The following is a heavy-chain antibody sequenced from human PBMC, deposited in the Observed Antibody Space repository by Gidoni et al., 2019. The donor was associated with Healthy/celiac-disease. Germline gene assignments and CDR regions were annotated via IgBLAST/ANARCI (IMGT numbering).Heavy chain of an antibody. V-gene: IGHV1-69*01. J-gene: IGHJ4*02. D-gene: IGHD2-15*01. CDR1: GGTFSSYA. Sequence: QVQLVQSGDEVKKPGSEVKVACKASGGTFSSYAISWVRQAPGQGLEWMGGIIPIFGTANYAQKFPGRVTITADESTSTAYMALSSLRSEDTAVYYCARGGTPGRLVIDYWGQGTLVTVSS. CDR2: IIPIFGTA. CDR3: ARGGTPGRLVIDY.